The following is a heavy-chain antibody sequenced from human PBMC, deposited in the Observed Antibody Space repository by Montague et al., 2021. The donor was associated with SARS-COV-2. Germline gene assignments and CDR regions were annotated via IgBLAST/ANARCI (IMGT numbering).Heavy chain of an antibody. D-gene: IGHD6-6*01. CDR1: GGSFSGYY. CDR3: ARGVRQLGIRYYYYYIDV. J-gene: IGHJ6*03. CDR2: INHSGST. Sequence: SETLSLTCAVYGGSFSGYYWSWIRQPPGKGLECIGEINHSGSTNYNPSLKSRVTISMDTSKNQFSLKLSSVTAADTAVYYCARGVRQLGIRYYYYYIDVWDKGTTVTVSS. V-gene: IGHV4-34*01.